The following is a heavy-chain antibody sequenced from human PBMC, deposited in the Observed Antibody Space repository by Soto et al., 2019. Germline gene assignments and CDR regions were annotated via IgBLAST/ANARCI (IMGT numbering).Heavy chain of an antibody. CDR3: SRAAAGPDTIDY. CDR2: IYYSGST. Sequence: QAQLQESGPGLVKPSETLSLTCTVSGGSISSYYWSWIRQPPGKGLEWIGYIYYSGSTNYNPSLKSRVTISVDTSKNQFSLKLSSVTAADTAVYYCSRAAAGPDTIDYWGQGTLVTVSS. J-gene: IGHJ4*02. D-gene: IGHD6-13*01. CDR1: GGSISSYY. V-gene: IGHV4-59*01.